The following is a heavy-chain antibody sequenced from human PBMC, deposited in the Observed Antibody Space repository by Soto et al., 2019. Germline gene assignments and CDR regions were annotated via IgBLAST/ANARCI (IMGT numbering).Heavy chain of an antibody. D-gene: IGHD1-1*01. V-gene: IGHV3-11*03. CDR3: AANWNFGLNF. CDR1: GFDFSDFH. J-gene: IGHJ4*02. CDR2: ISSSLGHT. Sequence: SGFDFSDFHISWVRQAPGKGLEWISYISSSLGHTDYAESVKGRFTISRDNAKSSVFLEMSDLRSDDTAVYYCAANWNFGLNFWGQGTLVTVSS.